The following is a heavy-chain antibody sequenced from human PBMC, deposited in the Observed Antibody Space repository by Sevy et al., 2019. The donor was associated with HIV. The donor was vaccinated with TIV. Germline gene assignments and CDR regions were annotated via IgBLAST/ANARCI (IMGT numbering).Heavy chain of an antibody. CDR1: VFTFSNYA. V-gene: IGHV3-30-3*01. CDR2: ISYDGSNK. D-gene: IGHD1-26*01. CDR3: ARDLEVYGGWEQTSQGMDV. Sequence: GGSLRLSCAASVFTFSNYARHWVRQAPGKGLEWVAVISYDGSNKYYADSVRGRFTISRDSSKNTLYLQMNSLRPEDTAVYYCARDLEVYGGWEQTSQGMDVWGQGTTVTVSS. J-gene: IGHJ6*02.